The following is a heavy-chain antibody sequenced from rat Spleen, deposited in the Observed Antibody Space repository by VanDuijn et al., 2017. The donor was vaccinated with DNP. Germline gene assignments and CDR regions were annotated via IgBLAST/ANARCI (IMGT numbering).Heavy chain of an antibody. J-gene: IGHJ2*01. CDR1: GFTFSNYG. D-gene: IGHD1-2*01. V-gene: IGHV5S13*01. Sequence: EVQLVESGGGLVQPGRSLKLSCAASGFTFSNYGMAWVRQAPTKGLEWVASISTGGSDTYYPDSVKGRFTISRDNARNTLYLQMDSLRSEDTATYYCASWAPIAPISTSNYWGQGVMVTVSS. CDR2: ISTGGSDT. CDR3: ASWAPIAPISTSNY.